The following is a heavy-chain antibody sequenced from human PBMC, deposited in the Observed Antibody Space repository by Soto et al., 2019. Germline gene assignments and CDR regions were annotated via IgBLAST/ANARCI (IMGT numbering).Heavy chain of an antibody. CDR3: ARERDYYDSTGYSAAFAFDI. D-gene: IGHD3-22*01. CDR2: IYYSGST. CDR1: GGSISSYY. V-gene: IGHV4-59*01. J-gene: IGHJ3*02. Sequence: SEPLSLTFTVSGGSISSYYWRWIRQPPGKGLEWIGYIYYSGSTNYNPSLKSRVTISVDTSKNQFSLKLSSVTAADTAVYYCARERDYYDSTGYSAAFAFDIWGQGTRVTVS.